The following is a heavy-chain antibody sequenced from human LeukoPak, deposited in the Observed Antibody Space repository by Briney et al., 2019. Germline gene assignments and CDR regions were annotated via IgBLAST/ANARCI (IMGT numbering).Heavy chain of an antibody. V-gene: IGHV4-4*07. J-gene: IGHJ4*02. CDR1: GASISTYY. CDR3: ARGPYYYDSSGYLNY. Sequence: SETLSLTCTVSGASISTYYWAWIRQPAGKGLEWIGHIYTRGSTNYNPSLKSRVTLSVDTSKNQFSLKLSSVTAADTAVYYCARGPYYYDSSGYLNYWGQGTLVTVSS. D-gene: IGHD3-22*01. CDR2: IYTRGST.